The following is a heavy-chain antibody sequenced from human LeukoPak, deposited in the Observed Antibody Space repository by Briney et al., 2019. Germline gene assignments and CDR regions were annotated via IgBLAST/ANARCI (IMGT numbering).Heavy chain of an antibody. D-gene: IGHD6-13*01. CDR1: GYIFPSYG. CDR3: ARAELPYSSSWYLRYYFDY. Sequence: GASVKVSCKASGYIFPSYGIGWVRQAPGQGLEWMGWISAYNGNTYYAQKLQGRVTMTTDTSTSTAYTELRSLRSDDTAVYYCARAELPYSSSWYLRYYFDYWGQGTLVTVSS. V-gene: IGHV1-18*01. J-gene: IGHJ4*02. CDR2: ISAYNGNT.